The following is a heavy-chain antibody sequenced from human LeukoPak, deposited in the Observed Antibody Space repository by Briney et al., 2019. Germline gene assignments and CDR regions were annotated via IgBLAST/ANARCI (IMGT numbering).Heavy chain of an antibody. CDR3: AKPRDGYNYNFDY. CDR2: ISGSGGST. CDR1: GFTFSSHA. Sequence: PGGSLRLSCAATGFTFSSHAMSWVRQAPGKGLQWVSGISGSGGSTDYADSVKGRFTISRDNSKNTLYLQMNSLRAEDTAVYYCAKPRDGYNYNFDYWGQGTLVTVSS. V-gene: IGHV3-23*01. D-gene: IGHD5-24*01. J-gene: IGHJ4*02.